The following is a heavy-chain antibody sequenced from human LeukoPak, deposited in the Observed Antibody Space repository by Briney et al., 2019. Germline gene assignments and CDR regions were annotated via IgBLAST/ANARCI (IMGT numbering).Heavy chain of an antibody. Sequence: SETLSLTCTVSGYSISSGYYWGWIRQPPGKGLEWIGSIYHSGSTYYNPSLKSRVTISVDTSENQFSLKLASVTAADTAIYYCAKGAGGFSYYNWFDPWGQGTLVTVSS. J-gene: IGHJ5*02. D-gene: IGHD5-18*01. CDR3: AKGAGGFSYYNWFDP. CDR1: GYSISSGYY. CDR2: IYHSGST. V-gene: IGHV4-38-2*02.